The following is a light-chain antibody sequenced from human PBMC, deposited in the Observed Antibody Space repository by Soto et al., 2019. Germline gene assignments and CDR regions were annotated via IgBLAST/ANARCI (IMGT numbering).Light chain of an antibody. CDR1: QSGSSNY. CDR3: QQYRDLPQT. J-gene: IGKJ1*01. V-gene: IGKV3-20*01. Sequence: EIVLTQSPGTLSLSPGERATLSCRASQSGSSNYLAWYQQKPGRPPRLLIYNSNTRATGASDRFSGSGSGTDFTLTISILEPEDFALYYWQQYRDLPQTFGQGTKVEMK. CDR2: NSN.